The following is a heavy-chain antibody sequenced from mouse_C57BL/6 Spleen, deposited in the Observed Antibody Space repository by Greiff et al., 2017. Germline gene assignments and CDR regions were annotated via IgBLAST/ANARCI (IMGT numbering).Heavy chain of an antibody. CDR1: GYTFTSYW. CDR2: IDPSDSYT. J-gene: IGHJ4*01. Sequence: VQLQQPGAELVMPGASVKLSCKASGYTFTSYWMHWVKQRPGQGLEWIGEIDPSDSYTNYNQKFKGKSTLTVDKSSSTAYMQLSSLTSEDSAVYYCATWGGNYGGMDYWGQGTSVTVSS. V-gene: IGHV1-69*01. CDR3: ATWGGNYGGMDY. D-gene: IGHD2-1*01.